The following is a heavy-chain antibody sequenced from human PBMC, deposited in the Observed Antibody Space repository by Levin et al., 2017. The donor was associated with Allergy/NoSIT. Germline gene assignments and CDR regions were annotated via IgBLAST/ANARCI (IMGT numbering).Heavy chain of an antibody. D-gene: IGHD2-21*02. CDR3: AREVVGLTQFDY. CDR2: ISAYNGNT. CDR1: GYTFTSYG. V-gene: IGHV1-18*01. Sequence: ASVKVSCKASGYTFTSYGISWVLQAPGQGLEWMGWISAYNGNTNYAQKLQGRVTMTTDTSTSTAYMELRSLRSDDTAVYYCAREVVGLTQFDYWGQGTLVTVSS. J-gene: IGHJ4*02.